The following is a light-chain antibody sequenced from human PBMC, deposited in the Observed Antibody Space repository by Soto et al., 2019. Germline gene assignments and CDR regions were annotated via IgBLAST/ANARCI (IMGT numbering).Light chain of an antibody. CDR2: GAS. J-gene: IGKJ4*01. CDR1: KSVGNNY. Sequence: EIVLTQSPGTLSLSPGERGTLSCRASKSVGNNYLAWYQQKPGQAPRLLIHGASSRATGIPDRFSGSGSGTDFTLTLSRLEPEDFAVYYCQQYANSPLTFGGGTKVEIK. CDR3: QQYANSPLT. V-gene: IGKV3-20*01.